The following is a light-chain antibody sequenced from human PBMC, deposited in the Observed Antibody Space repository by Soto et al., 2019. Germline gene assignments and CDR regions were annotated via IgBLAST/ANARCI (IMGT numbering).Light chain of an antibody. J-gene: IGLJ3*02. Sequence: QAVVTQEPSLTVSPGGTVTLTCASSTGAVTSGYYPNWFQQKPGQAPRALIYSTSNKQSWTPARFSGSLLGGKAALTLSGVQPEDEAEYYCLLYYDDVPVFGGGTKLTVL. CDR2: STS. V-gene: IGLV7-43*01. CDR3: LLYYDDVPV. CDR1: TGAVTSGYY.